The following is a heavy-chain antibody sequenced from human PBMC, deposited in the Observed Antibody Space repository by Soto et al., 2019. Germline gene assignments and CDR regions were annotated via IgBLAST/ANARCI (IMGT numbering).Heavy chain of an antibody. CDR3: ARSIAAAGTPYGMDV. D-gene: IGHD6-13*01. J-gene: IGHJ6*02. CDR2: MNPNSGNT. V-gene: IGHV1-8*01. CDR1: GYTFTSYD. Sequence: ASVKVSCKASGYTFTSYDINWVRQATGQGREGMGWMNPNSGNTGYAQKFQGRATMTRNTSISTAYMELSSLGSEDTAVYYCARSIAAAGTPYGMDVWGQGTTVTV.